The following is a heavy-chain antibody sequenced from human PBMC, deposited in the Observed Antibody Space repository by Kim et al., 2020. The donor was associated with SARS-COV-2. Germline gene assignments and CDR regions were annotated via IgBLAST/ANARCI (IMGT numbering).Heavy chain of an antibody. Sequence: SETLSLTCTVSGGSISSSSYYWGWIRQPPGKGLEWIGSIYYSGSTYYNPSLKSRVTISVDTSKNQFSLKLSSVTAADTAVYYCARHWGGYGDYSLSIDYWGQGTLVTVSS. CDR1: GGSISSSSYY. CDR2: IYYSGST. J-gene: IGHJ4*02. V-gene: IGHV4-39*01. D-gene: IGHD4-17*01. CDR3: ARHWGGYGDYSLSIDY.